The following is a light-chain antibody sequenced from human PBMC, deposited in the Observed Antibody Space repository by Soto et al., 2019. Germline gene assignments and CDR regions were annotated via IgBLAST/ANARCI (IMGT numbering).Light chain of an antibody. CDR1: QSVRSN. V-gene: IGKV3-15*01. CDR2: GAS. J-gene: IGKJ5*01. Sequence: EVVMKQYPASLSVSPGERVTLSCRASQSVRSNLAWYQQKPGQSPRLLIYGASTRATGIPARFSGSGSGTEFTLTISSLQSADFAVYYCQQYNNRPPITFGQGTRLEIK. CDR3: QQYNNRPPIT.